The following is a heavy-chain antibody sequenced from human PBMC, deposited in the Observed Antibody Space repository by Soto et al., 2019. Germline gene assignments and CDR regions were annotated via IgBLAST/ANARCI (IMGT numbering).Heavy chain of an antibody. D-gene: IGHD1-7*01. CDR3: ASRDQGTSVDY. CDR2: IYRTGST. V-gene: IGHV4-4*02. J-gene: IGHJ4*02. Sequence: SETLFLTCAVSGGSFTSNNWWTWFRQPPGQGLEWIGEIYRTGSTNYNPSLKSRVTISLDKSENQFSLKVTSLTAADTAVYYCASRDQGTSVDYWGQGTLLTLYS. CDR1: GGSFTSNNW.